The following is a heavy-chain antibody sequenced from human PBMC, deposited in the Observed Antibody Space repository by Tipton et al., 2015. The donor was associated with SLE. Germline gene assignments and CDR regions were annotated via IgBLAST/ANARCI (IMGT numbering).Heavy chain of an antibody. CDR2: IYHDGSP. CDR3: ARRCGKGLGF. CDR1: DDSITTDY. Sequence: TLSLTCTVSDDSITTDYWTWIRQPPGKGLEWIGYIYHDGSPYYNPSLKSRVTISVDRSKNQFSLKLRSVTAADTAFYYCARRCGKGLGFWGQGTLVTVSS. J-gene: IGHJ4*02. D-gene: IGHD4-23*01. V-gene: IGHV4-59*04.